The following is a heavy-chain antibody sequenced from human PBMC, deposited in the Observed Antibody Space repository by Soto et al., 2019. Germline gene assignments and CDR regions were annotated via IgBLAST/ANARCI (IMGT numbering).Heavy chain of an antibody. CDR1: GYTFTSHD. D-gene: IGHD3-10*01. Sequence: ASVKVSCKASGYTFTSHDINWVRQATGQGLEWMGWMNPNSGNTGYAQKFQGRVTMTRNTSISTAYMELSSLRSEDTAVYYCARGALLWFGELSPGYYMDVWGKGTTVTVSS. J-gene: IGHJ6*03. CDR2: MNPNSGNT. CDR3: ARGALLWFGELSPGYYMDV. V-gene: IGHV1-8*01.